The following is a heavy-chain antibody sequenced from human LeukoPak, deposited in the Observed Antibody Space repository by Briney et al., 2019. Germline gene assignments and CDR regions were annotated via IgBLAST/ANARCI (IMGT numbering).Heavy chain of an antibody. CDR3: ARAYSSSWYWNWFDP. D-gene: IGHD6-13*01. V-gene: IGHV4-38-2*02. J-gene: IGHJ5*02. CDR2: IYNSGST. CDR1: GYSISSGYY. Sequence: PSETLSLTCTVSGYSISSGYYWGWIRQAPGKGLEWIGSIYNSGSTYYNPSLKSRVTISVDMSKNQFSLKMSSVTAADTAVYYCARAYSSSWYWNWFDPWGQGALVTVSS.